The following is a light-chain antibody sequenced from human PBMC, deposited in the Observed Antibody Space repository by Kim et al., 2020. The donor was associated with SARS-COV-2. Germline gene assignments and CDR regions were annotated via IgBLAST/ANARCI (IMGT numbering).Light chain of an antibody. CDR1: QDITTA. CDR3: QQYNRYFLT. J-gene: IGKJ4*01. CDR2: DAS. V-gene: IGKV1-13*02. Sequence: AIQLTQSPSSLSASVGDRVTITCRASQDITTALAWYQQRPGEAPKLLIRDASSLESGVPSRFTGSGSGTEFTLTISSLQPDDFATYYCQQYNRYFLTFGGGTKVDIK.